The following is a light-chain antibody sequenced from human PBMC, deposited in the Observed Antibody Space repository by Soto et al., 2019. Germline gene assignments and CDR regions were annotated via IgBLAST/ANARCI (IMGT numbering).Light chain of an antibody. J-gene: IGLJ1*01. CDR1: SSNIGSNT. V-gene: IGLV1-44*01. Sequence: QSVLTQPPSASGTPGQSVTISCSGSSSNIGSNTVNWYQQLPGTAPKLLIYSNNQRPSGVPDRFSGSKSGTSASLAISGLQYEDEADYYCAAWDDSLNAYVFGNGTKVTV. CDR3: AAWDDSLNAYV. CDR2: SNN.